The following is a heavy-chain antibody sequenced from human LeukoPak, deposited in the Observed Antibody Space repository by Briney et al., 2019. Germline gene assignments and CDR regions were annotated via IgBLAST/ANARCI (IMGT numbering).Heavy chain of an antibody. Sequence: PGGSLRLSCAASGFTFSSYSMKWVRQAPGKGLEWVSSISSSSSYIYYADSVKGRFTISRDNAKNSLYMKMNSLRAEDTVVYYCARDFSRFDPWGPGTLVTVSS. CDR3: ARDFSRFDP. CDR1: GFTFSSYS. V-gene: IGHV3-21*01. CDR2: ISSSSSYI. J-gene: IGHJ5*02. D-gene: IGHD3-3*01.